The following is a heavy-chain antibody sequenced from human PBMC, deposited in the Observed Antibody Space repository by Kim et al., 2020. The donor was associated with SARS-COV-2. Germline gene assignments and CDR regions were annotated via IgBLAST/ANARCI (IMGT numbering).Heavy chain of an antibody. CDR2: ISGRGADI. CDR1: GFSFSSFA. V-gene: IGHV3-23*01. CDR3: AKRRGMEVAGTVIGFDY. Sequence: GGSLRLSCAASGFSFSSFAMTWVRQAPGKGLEWVSVISGRGADIFYADSAKGRFTISRDNSKNTLYLQMNTLRAEDTAVYYCAKRRGMEVAGTVIGFDY. J-gene: IGHJ4*01. D-gene: IGHD6-19*01.